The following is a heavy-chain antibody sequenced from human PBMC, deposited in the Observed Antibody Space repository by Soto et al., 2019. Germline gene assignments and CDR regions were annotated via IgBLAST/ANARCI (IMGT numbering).Heavy chain of an antibody. CDR3: ARAVDTAMEGWFDP. CDR2: ISAYNGNT. J-gene: IGHJ5*02. CDR1: GYTFTSYG. D-gene: IGHD5-18*01. Sequence: ASVKVSCKASGYTFTSYGISWVRQAPGQGLEWMGWISAYNGNTNYAQKLQGRVTMTTDTSTSTAYIELRSLRSDDTAVYYCARAVDTAMEGWFDPWGQGTLVTVSS. V-gene: IGHV1-18*04.